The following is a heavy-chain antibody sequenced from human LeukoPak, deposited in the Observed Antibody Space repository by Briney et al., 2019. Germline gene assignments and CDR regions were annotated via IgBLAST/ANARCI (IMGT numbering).Heavy chain of an antibody. CDR2: ISYSGST. Sequence: SETLSLTCTVSGGSISSYYWSWIRQPPGKGLEWIGYISYSGSTNYNPSLKSRVTISIDTSKNQFSLKLSSVTVADTAVYYCARGGYSYGYGIGYWGQGTLVTVSS. V-gene: IGHV4-59*01. D-gene: IGHD5-18*01. CDR1: GGSISSYY. CDR3: ARGGYSYGYGIGY. J-gene: IGHJ4*02.